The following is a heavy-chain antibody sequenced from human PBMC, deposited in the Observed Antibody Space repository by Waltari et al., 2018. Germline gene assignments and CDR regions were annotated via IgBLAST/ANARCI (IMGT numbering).Heavy chain of an antibody. CDR3: AREGFCTDGVCYSHYYYGMDV. D-gene: IGHD2-8*01. J-gene: IGHJ6*02. Sequence: QVQLVESGGGVVQPGRSLRLSCPASGFTFSTYAMHWVRQAPGEGLEWVEFMSYDGSNGYYADSVKGRFTISRDNSKNTLYLQMNSRRADDTAVYYCAREGFCTDGVCYSHYYYGMDVWGQGTTVTVSS. V-gene: IGHV3-30-3*01. CDR2: MSYDGSNG. CDR1: GFTFSTYA.